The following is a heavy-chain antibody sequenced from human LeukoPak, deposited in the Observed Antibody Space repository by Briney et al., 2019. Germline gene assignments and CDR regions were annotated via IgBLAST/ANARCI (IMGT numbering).Heavy chain of an antibody. D-gene: IGHD1-26*01. J-gene: IGHJ4*02. CDR3: ARDNEGGYPAVFDY. V-gene: IGHV3-21*01. Sequence: GGSLRLSCAASGFTFSSYSMNWVRQAPGKGLEWVSSISSNNNYIYYADSMKGRFTISRDNAKNSLYLQMNSLRAEDTAVYYCARDNEGGYPAVFDYWGQGTLVTVSS. CDR2: ISSNNNYI. CDR1: GFTFSSYS.